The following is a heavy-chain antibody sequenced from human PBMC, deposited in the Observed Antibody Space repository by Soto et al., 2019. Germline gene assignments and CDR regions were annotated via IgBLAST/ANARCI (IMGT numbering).Heavy chain of an antibody. CDR1: GFTFSSYS. D-gene: IGHD6-13*01. CDR2: ISSSGSTI. Sequence: GGSLRLSCAASGFTFSSYSMNWVRQAPGKGLEWVSYISSSGSTIYYADSVKGRFTISRDNAKNSLYLQMNSLRAEDTAVYYCARYPSAAAGVDYWGQGTLVTVSS. J-gene: IGHJ4*02. CDR3: ARYPSAAAGVDY. V-gene: IGHV3-48*01.